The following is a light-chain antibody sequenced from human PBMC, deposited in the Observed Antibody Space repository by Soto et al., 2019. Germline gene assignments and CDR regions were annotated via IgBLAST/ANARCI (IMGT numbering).Light chain of an antibody. CDR3: QQYNSYST. J-gene: IGKJ1*01. Sequence: DIQMTQSPSSLSASVGDILTVTCRAIQGISGWLAWYQQKPGKAPKILIYKASSLESGVPSRFSGSGSGTEFTLTISSLQPDDFATYYCQQYNSYSTFGQGTKVDIK. CDR2: KAS. CDR1: QGISGW. V-gene: IGKV1-5*03.